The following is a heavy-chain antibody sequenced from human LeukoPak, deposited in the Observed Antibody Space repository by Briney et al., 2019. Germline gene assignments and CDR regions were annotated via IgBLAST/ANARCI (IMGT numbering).Heavy chain of an antibody. CDR2: IYYTGNT. Sequence: SETLSLTCSVSGGSISSSGYYWAWIRQPPGKGLEWIGSIYYTGNTYYNPSLTSRVTISVDTSKNQFSLKLSSVTAADTAVYYCARVPRSRGYSYGYADLDYWGQGTLVTVSS. D-gene: IGHD5-18*01. CDR1: GGSISSSGYY. J-gene: IGHJ4*02. CDR3: ARVPRSRGYSYGYADLDY. V-gene: IGHV4-39*01.